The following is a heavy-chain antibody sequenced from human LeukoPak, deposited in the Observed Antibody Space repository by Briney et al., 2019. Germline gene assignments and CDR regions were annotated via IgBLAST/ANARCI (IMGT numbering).Heavy chain of an antibody. CDR3: AASSGSGNYAYYFDY. CDR2: ISWNSGSI. J-gene: IGHJ4*02. D-gene: IGHD3-22*01. CDR1: GFTFDDYA. V-gene: IGHV3-9*01. Sequence: PGRSLRLSCAASGFTFDDYAMHWVRQAPGKGLEWVSGISWNSGSIGYADSVKGRFTISRDIGKNSLYLQMNSLRAEDTAVYYCAASSGSGNYAYYFDYWGQGTLVTVSS.